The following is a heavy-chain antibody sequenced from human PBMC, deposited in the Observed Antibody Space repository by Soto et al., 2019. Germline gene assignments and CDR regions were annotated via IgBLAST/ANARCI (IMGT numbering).Heavy chain of an antibody. V-gene: IGHV3-53*01. Sequence: PGGTLSLSCVVSGFIVSGSHMIWVRQAPGKGLEGVSILYSHGKTNYVDSVKGRFTITRDNSKNTVYLQMNSLKVEDTAVFYCARLSEAELQWGQGALVTVSS. D-gene: IGHD1-7*01. CDR1: GFIVSGSH. J-gene: IGHJ4*02. CDR3: ARLSEAELQ. CDR2: LYSHGKT.